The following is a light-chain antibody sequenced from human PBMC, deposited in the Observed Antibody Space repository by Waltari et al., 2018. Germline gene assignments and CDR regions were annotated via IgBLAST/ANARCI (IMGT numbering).Light chain of an antibody. CDR3: QQYKSPPWT. CDR2: KAS. Sequence: DIQMTQSPSTLSAPVGDRVTITCRASQSIRSWLAWYQQKPWKAPKLLVSKASTLESGVPSRFSGSGSGTEFTLTISSLQPDDFATYHCQQYKSPPWTFGQGTKVEIK. J-gene: IGKJ1*01. V-gene: IGKV1-5*03. CDR1: QSIRSW.